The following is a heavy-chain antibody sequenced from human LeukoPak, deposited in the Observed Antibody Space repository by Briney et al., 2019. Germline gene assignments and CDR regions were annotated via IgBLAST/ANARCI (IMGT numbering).Heavy chain of an antibody. CDR2: ISGSGGST. V-gene: IGHV3-23*01. CDR3: AKDPATLSVLRYFDWLAYYFDY. Sequence: GGSLRLYCAASGFTFSSYAMSWVRQAPGKGLEWVSAISGSGGSTYYADSVKGRFTISRDNSKNTLYLQMNSLRAEDTAVYYCAKDPATLSVLRYFDWLAYYFDYWGQGTLVTVSS. J-gene: IGHJ4*02. D-gene: IGHD3-9*01. CDR1: GFTFSSYA.